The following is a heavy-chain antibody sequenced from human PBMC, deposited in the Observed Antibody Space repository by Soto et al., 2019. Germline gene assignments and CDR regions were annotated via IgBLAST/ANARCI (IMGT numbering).Heavy chain of an antibody. V-gene: IGHV4-34*01. Sequence: SETLSLTCDVYGGSFSGYIWTWIRQTPGKGLQRIGQINHSGSANYNPSLKSRVTISVHTSNSQFSLELSSVTAADTAVYYCVRGDGDYNDGNGYLARHWGQGTLVTVSS. CDR3: VRGDGDYNDGNGYLARH. J-gene: IGHJ4*02. CDR1: GGSFSGYI. CDR2: INHSGSA. D-gene: IGHD5-18*01.